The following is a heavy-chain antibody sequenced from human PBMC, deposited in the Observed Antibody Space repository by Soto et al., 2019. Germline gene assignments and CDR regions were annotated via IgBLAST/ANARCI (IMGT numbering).Heavy chain of an antibody. J-gene: IGHJ4*02. CDR2: IYYSGST. Sequence: SETLSLTCTVSGGSISSSSYYWGWIRQPPGKGLEWIGSIYYSGSTYYNPSLKSRVTISVDTSKNQFSLKLSSVTAADTAVYYCARHSGHYGDYLLDFDYWGQGTLVTVSS. CDR3: ARHSGHYGDYLLDFDY. V-gene: IGHV4-39*01. D-gene: IGHD4-17*01. CDR1: GGSISSSSYY.